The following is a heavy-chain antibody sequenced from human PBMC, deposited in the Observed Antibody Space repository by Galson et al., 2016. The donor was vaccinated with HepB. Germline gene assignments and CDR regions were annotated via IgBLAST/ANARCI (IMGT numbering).Heavy chain of an antibody. J-gene: IGHJ4*02. CDR3: AKGTIDLGDD. CDR2: ISTSGSST. CDR1: GFAFSVYG. D-gene: IGHD4/OR15-4a*01. Sequence: SLRLSCAASGFAFSVYGMTWVRQAPRKGLEWVSAISTSGSSTDYADSVKGRFTISRDNSKNTLYLQMNSLRAEDTAVYYCAKGTIDLGDDWGQGIVVTVSS. V-gene: IGHV3-23*01.